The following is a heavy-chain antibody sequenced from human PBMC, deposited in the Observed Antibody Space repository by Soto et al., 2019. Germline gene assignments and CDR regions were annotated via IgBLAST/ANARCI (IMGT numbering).Heavy chain of an antibody. J-gene: IGHJ5*02. CDR1: GGSISGYS. D-gene: IGHD1-26*01. Sequence: SETLSLTCTVSGGSISGYSWSWIQQPPGKGLQWIGYFFYNGSTRHNPSLKSRVTISEDTSNNQFSLRLSSVTAADTAVYYCARVASGSYPKINWFDPWGQGTLVTVSS. V-gene: IGHV4-59*08. CDR3: ARVASGSYPKINWFDP. CDR2: FFYNGST.